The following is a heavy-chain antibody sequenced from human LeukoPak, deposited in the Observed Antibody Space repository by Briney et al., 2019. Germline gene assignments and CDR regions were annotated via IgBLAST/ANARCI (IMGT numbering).Heavy chain of an antibody. Sequence: GASVKVSCKVSGYTLTELSMHWVRQAPGKGLEWMGGFDPEDGETIYAQKFQGRVTMTEDTSTDTAYMELSSLRSEDTAVYYCATSGLRGRDSGSSPLIYYFDYWGQGTLVTVSS. D-gene: IGHD1-26*01. J-gene: IGHJ4*02. CDR3: ATSGLRGRDSGSSPLIYYFDY. CDR2: FDPEDGET. CDR1: GYTLTELS. V-gene: IGHV1-24*01.